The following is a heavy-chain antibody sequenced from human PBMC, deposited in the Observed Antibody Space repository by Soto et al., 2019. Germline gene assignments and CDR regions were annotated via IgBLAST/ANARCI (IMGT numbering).Heavy chain of an antibody. V-gene: IGHV4-39*01. CDR1: GGSISSSSYY. D-gene: IGHD6-13*01. CDR2: IYYSGST. CDR3: ARKLNQQLVDY. Sequence: QLQLQESGPGLVKPSETLSLTCTVSGGSISSSSYYWGWIRQPPGKGLEWIGCIYYSGSTYYNPSLKSRVTISVDTSKNQFSLKLSSVTAADTAVYYCARKLNQQLVDYWGQGTLVTVSS. J-gene: IGHJ4*02.